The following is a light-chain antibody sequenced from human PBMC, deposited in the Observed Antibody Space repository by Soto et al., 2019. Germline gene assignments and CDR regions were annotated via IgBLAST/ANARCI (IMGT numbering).Light chain of an antibody. Sequence: EIVLTQSPGTLSLSPGERATLSCRTSQSVSTNYLGWFQQKPGQAPRLLIYDASSSATGIPDRFSGSGSGTDFTLTIIRLGPEEYAVYYCQQYGSSAITCGQGTRLEIK. V-gene: IGKV3-20*01. CDR1: QSVSTNY. J-gene: IGKJ5*01. CDR3: QQYGSSAIT. CDR2: DAS.